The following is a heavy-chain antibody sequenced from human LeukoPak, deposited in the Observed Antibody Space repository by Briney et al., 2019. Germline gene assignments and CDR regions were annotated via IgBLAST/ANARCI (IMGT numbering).Heavy chain of an antibody. CDR3: ARSDTAMDPVDY. CDR1: GYTFTSYG. J-gene: IGHJ4*02. CDR2: IIPIFGTA. V-gene: IGHV1-69*13. D-gene: IGHD5-18*01. Sequence: ASVKVSCKASGYTFTSYGISWVRQAPGQGLEWMGGIIPIFGTANYAQKFQGRVTITADESTSTAYMELSSLRSEDTAVYYCARSDTAMDPVDYWGQGTLVTVSS.